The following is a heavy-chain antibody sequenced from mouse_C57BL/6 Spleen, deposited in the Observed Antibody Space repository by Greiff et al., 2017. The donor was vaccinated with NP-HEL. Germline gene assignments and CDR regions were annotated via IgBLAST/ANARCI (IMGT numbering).Heavy chain of an antibody. Sequence: VQLQQSGAELARPGASVKLSCKASGYTFTSYGISWVKQRTGQGLEWIGEIYPRSGNTYYNEKFKGKATLTADKSSSTAYMELRSLTSEDSAVYFCARGGDYYSNYDAMDYWGQGTSVTVSS. V-gene: IGHV1-81*01. CDR3: ARGGDYYSNYDAMDY. J-gene: IGHJ4*01. D-gene: IGHD2-5*01. CDR1: GYTFTSYG. CDR2: IYPRSGNT.